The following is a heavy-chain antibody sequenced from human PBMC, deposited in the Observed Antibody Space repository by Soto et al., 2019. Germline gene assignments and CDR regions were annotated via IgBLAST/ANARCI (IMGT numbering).Heavy chain of an antibody. D-gene: IGHD4-17*01. CDR1: GGSISSSIYY. J-gene: IGHJ5*02. V-gene: IGHV4-39*01. Sequence: PSETLSLTCTVSGGSISSSIYYWGWIRQPPGKGLEWIGSIYYSGSTYYNPSLKSRVTISVDTSKNQFSLKLSSVTAADTAVYYCARRFRYGDYERVRRNWFDPWGQGTLVTVSS. CDR2: IYYSGST. CDR3: ARRFRYGDYERVRRNWFDP.